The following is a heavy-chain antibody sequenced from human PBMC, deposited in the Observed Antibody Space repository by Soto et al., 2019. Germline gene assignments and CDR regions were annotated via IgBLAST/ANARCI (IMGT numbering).Heavy chain of an antibody. D-gene: IGHD6-13*01. CDR3: RAAAVFDYYYYGMDV. V-gene: IGHV3-15*01. Sequence: GGSLRLSCADSGFTFSNAWMSWVRQAPGKGLEWVGRIKSKTDGGTTDYAAPVKGRFTISRDDSKNTLYLQMNSLKTEDTAVYYCRAAAVFDYYYYGMDVWGQGTTVTVS. CDR2: IKSKTDGGTT. CDR1: GFTFSNAW. J-gene: IGHJ6*02.